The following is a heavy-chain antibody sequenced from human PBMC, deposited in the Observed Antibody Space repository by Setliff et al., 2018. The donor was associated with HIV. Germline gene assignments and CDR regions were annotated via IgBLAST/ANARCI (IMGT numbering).Heavy chain of an antibody. CDR3: ARGRTQWPNYNYFDP. J-gene: IGHJ5*02. CDR2: IYYSGET. D-gene: IGHD6-19*01. Sequence: LSLTCTVSGGSNNNYFWSWIRQSPGRGLEWIGYIYYSGETNYNPSLKSRVTFSVDTSKSQFSLKLSSLTAADTAVYYCARGRTQWPNYNYFDPWGLGTLVTV. V-gene: IGHV4-59*08. CDR1: GGSNNNYF.